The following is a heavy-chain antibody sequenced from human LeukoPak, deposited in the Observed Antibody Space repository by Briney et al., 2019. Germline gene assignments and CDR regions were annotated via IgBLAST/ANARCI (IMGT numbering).Heavy chain of an antibody. D-gene: IGHD7-27*01. V-gene: IGHV3-21*01. Sequence: KTGGSLRLSCAASGFTFSSYWMNWVRQAPGKGLEWVSSISISSNYIYYADSVKGRFTISRDNAKNSLYLQMNSLRAEDTAVYYCAALLGGPHPGYWGQGTLVTVSS. CDR3: AALLGGPHPGY. CDR2: ISISSNYI. CDR1: GFTFSSYW. J-gene: IGHJ4*02.